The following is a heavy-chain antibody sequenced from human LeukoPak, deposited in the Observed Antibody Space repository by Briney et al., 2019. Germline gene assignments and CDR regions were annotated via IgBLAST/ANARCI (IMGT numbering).Heavy chain of an antibody. J-gene: IGHJ4*02. CDR3: AISVVPAAIRPFDY. CDR1: GFTFSSYG. V-gene: IGHV3-30*03. D-gene: IGHD2-2*02. CDR2: ISYDGSNK. Sequence: PGRSLRLSCAASGFTFSSYGMHWVRQAPGKGLEWVAVISYDGSNKYYADSVKGRFTISRDNSKNTLYLQMNSLGAEDTAVYYCAISVVPAAIRPFDYWGQGTLVTVSS.